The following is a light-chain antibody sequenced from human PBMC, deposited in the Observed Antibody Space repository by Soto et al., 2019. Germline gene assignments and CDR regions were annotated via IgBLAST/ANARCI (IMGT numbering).Light chain of an antibody. V-gene: IGKV3-20*01. J-gene: IGKJ5*01. CDR3: NQFGDSPPST. CDR1: QTLPNNY. CDR2: GAA. Sequence: EIVLTQSPATLSLSPGERATLSCRAGQTLPNNYLAWYQQKPGRAPRLLLYGAAYRATDSPERFSGSGSGTDFSLPISRLEPEDFAAYYCNQFGDSPPSTFGQGTRLEIK.